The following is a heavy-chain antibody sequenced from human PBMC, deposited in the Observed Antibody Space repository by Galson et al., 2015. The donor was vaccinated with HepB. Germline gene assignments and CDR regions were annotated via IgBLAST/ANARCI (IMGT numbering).Heavy chain of an antibody. CDR3: AKGFRYTAMVNYFDY. CDR2: ISYDGSNK. CDR1: GFTFSSYG. D-gene: IGHD5-18*01. V-gene: IGHV3-30*18. Sequence: SLRLSCAASGFTFSSYGMHWVRQSPGKGLEWVAVISYDGSNKYYADSVKGQFTISRDNSKNTLYLQMNSLRAEDTAVYYCAKGFRYTAMVNYFDYWGQGTLVTVSS. J-gene: IGHJ4*02.